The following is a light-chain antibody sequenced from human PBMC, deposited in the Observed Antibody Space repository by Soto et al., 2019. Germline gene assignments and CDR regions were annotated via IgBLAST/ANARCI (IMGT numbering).Light chain of an antibody. CDR3: HHYADSPHT. CDR2: DVS. V-gene: IGKV3D-20*01. CDR1: RPLLRGY. Sequence: EVTLTQSPATVSLSPGETATLSCGASRPLLRGYLAWYQQKPGLAPRLIIYDVSKRATGIPDRFSGSGYGTDFILTISRLEPEDFAVYYCHHYADSPHTFGQGTKVDI. J-gene: IGKJ2*01.